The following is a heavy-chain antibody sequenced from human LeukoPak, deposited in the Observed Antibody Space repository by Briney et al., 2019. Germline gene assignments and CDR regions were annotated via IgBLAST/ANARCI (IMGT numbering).Heavy chain of an antibody. J-gene: IGHJ4*02. V-gene: IGHV3-30*18. CDR1: GFTFSSYG. Sequence: GGSLRLSCAASGFTFSSYGMHWVRQAPGKWLEWVAVISYDGSNKYYADSVTGRFTISRDNSKNTLYLQMNSLRAEDTAVYYCAKDRGDYYDSSGYYPAGFDYWGQGTLVTVSS. CDR2: ISYDGSNK. CDR3: AKDRGDYYDSSGYYPAGFDY. D-gene: IGHD3-22*01.